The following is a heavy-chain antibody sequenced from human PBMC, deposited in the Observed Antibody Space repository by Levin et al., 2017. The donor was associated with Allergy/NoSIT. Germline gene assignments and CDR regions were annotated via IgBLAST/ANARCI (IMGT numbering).Heavy chain of an antibody. Sequence: GESLKISCAASGFTFSSYAMHWVRQAPGKGLEWVAVISYDGINKYYADSVKGRFTISRDNSKNTLYLQMNSLRAEDTAVYYCARKPTYYYDSSGLDYWGQGTLVTVSS. J-gene: IGHJ4*02. CDR1: GFTFSSYA. CDR2: ISYDGINK. D-gene: IGHD3-22*01. V-gene: IGHV3-30-3*01. CDR3: ARKPTYYYDSSGLDY.